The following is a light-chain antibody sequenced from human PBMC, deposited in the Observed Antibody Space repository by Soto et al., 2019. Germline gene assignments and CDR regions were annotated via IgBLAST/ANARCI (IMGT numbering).Light chain of an antibody. CDR2: EGT. CDR1: SSDVGSDNF. J-gene: IGLJ2*01. V-gene: IGLV2-23*03. Sequence: QSALTQPASVSGSPGESITISCTGTSSDVGSDNFVSWYQHHPGKAPQLMIYEGTKRPSGISDRFSGSKSGNTASLTISGLQAEDEADYYCCSYAGSSTFVVFGGGTKLTVL. CDR3: CSYAGSSTFVV.